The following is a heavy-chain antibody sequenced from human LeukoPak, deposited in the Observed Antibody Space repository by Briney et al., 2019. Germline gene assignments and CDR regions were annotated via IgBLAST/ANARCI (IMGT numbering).Heavy chain of an antibody. CDR1: GFTFTDHY. V-gene: IGHV3-72*01. J-gene: IGHJ6*03. Sequence: QAGGSLRLSCAASGFTFTDHYMDWVRQAPGKGLEWVGRSRNKANSYTTEYAASVKGRFTISRDDSKNSLDLQMNGLKTEDTAVYYCVGVRADYYMDVWGKGTTVTVSS. CDR3: VGVRADYYMDV. CDR2: SRNKANSYTT.